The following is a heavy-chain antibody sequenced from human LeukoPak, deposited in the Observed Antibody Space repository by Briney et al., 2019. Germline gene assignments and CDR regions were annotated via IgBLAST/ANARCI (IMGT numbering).Heavy chain of an antibody. CDR2: IKADGSAE. J-gene: IGHJ4*02. CDR1: GFTFSSNW. V-gene: IGHV3-7*03. D-gene: IGHD1-26*01. CDR3: AKDQRWESPHYLDS. Sequence: GGSLRLSCATSGFTFSSNWMSWVRHVPGRGLVWVANIKADGSAEYYAASVKGRFTVSRDNAKNSLYLQMNSLRDEDTALYYCAKDQRWESPHYLDSWGQGTLVTVSS.